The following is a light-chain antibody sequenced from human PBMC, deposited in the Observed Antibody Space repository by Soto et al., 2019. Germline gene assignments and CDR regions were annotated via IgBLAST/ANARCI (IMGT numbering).Light chain of an antibody. CDR1: SSDVGRYNY. J-gene: IGLJ1*01. CDR3: GSYTSSSTFV. Sequence: QSLLTQPASVSGSPGQSITISCTGTSSDVGRYNYVSWYQQHPGKAPKLMIYEVNNRPSGVSDRFSGSKSGNTASLTISGLQAEDESDYYCGSYTSSSTFVFGTGTKLTVL. CDR2: EVN. V-gene: IGLV2-14*01.